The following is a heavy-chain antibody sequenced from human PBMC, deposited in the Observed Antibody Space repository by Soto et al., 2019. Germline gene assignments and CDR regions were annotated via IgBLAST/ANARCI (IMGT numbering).Heavy chain of an antibody. D-gene: IGHD5-18*01. J-gene: IGHJ4*02. CDR2: IFYIGTT. Sequence: SETLSLTCTVSGGSISNYYWSWVRQSPGKGLEWIGYIFYIGTTKYNPSLKSRVTISLDTSKNQFSLKLRSVTAADTAVYYCVRGGGGYGNGTIDYWGQGTLVTVSS. CDR1: GGSISNYY. V-gene: IGHV4-59*01. CDR3: VRGGGGYGNGTIDY.